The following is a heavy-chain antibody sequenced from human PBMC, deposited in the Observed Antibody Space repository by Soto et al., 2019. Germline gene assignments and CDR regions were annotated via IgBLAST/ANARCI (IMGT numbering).Heavy chain of an antibody. CDR1: GGTFSSYA. J-gene: IGHJ6*02. CDR2: IIPICGTA. CDR3: ARDAEDTAMVTDYYYYYGMDV. Sequence: QVQLVQSGAEVKKPGSSVKVSCKASGGTFSSYAISWVRQAPGQGLEWMGGIIPICGTANYAQKFQGRVTITADESTSTAYMELSSLRSEDTAVYYCARDAEDTAMVTDYYYYYGMDVWGQGTTVTVSS. D-gene: IGHD5-18*01. V-gene: IGHV1-69*01.